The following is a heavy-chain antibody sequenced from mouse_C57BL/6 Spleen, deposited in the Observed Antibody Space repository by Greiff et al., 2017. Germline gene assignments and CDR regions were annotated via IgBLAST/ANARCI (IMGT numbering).Heavy chain of an antibody. CDR2: INYDGSST. D-gene: IGHD1-1*01. J-gene: IGHJ4*01. CDR1: GFTFSDYY. CDR3: ARGSYYYGSSYAMDY. V-gene: IGHV5-16*01. Sequence: LQQSEGGLVQPGSSMKLSCTASGFTFSDYYMAWVRQVPEKGLEWVANINYDGSSTYYLDSLKSRFIISRDNAKNILYLQMSSLKSEDTATYYCARGSYYYGSSYAMDYWGQGTSVTVSS.